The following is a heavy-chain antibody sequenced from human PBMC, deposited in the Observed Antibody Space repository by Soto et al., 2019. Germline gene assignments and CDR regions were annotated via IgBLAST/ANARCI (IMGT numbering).Heavy chain of an antibody. D-gene: IGHD1-26*01. J-gene: IGHJ6*02. CDR2: IIPIFGTA. Sequence: SVKVSCKASGGTFSSYAISWVRQAPGQGLEWMGGIIPIFGTANYAQKFQGRVTITADESTSTAYMELSSLRSEDTAVYYCAEDSGSYYDSYYGMDVWGQGTTVTVSS. CDR1: GGTFSSYA. CDR3: AEDSGSYYDSYYGMDV. V-gene: IGHV1-69*13.